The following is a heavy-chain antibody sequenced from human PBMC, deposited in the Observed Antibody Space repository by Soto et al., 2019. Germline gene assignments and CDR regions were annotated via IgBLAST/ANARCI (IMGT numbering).Heavy chain of an antibody. CDR1: GGSFSGYY. Sequence: SETLSLTCAVYGGSFSGYYWSWIRQPPGKGLEWIGEINHSGSTNYNPSLKSRVTISVDTSKNQFSLKLSSVTAADTAVYYCARGRRAYSSSPRPVDYWGQGTLVTVSS. CDR3: ARGRRAYSSSPRPVDY. D-gene: IGHD6-6*01. J-gene: IGHJ4*02. CDR2: INHSGST. V-gene: IGHV4-34*01.